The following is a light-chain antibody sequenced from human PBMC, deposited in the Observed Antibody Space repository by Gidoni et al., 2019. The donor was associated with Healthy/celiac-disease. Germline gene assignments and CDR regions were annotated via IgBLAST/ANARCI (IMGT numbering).Light chain of an antibody. CDR3: QQYGSSPLCS. V-gene: IGKV3-20*01. J-gene: IGKJ2*04. CDR1: QSVSRRN. Sequence: EIVLTQSPGTLSRSPGERATLSCRASQSVSRRNLAWYQHKPGQAPMLLIYGASSRATGIPDRFSGSGSGTDFTLTISRLEPEDFAVYYCQQYGSSPLCSFGQGTKLEIK. CDR2: GAS.